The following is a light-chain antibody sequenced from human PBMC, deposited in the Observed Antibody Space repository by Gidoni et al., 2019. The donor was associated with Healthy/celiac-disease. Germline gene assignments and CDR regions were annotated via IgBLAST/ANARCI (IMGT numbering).Light chain of an antibody. CDR1: SSNIGAGYD. CDR3: QSYDSSLSGPA. CDR2: GNR. V-gene: IGLV1-40*01. J-gene: IGLJ2*01. Sequence: QSVLTQPPSVSGAPGQRVTISCTGSSSNIGAGYDVQWYQQLPGTAPNPLLYGNRNRPSGVPDRFSGSKSGTSASLAITGLQAEDEADYYCQSYDSSLSGPAFGGGTKLTVL.